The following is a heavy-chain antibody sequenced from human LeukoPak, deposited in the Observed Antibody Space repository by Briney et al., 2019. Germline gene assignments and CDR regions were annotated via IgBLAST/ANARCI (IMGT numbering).Heavy chain of an antibody. J-gene: IGHJ3*02. CDR2: ISSSSSTI. Sequence: GGSLRLSCAASGFTFSSYSMNWVHQAPGKGLEWVSYISSSSSTIYYADSVKGRFTISRDNAKNSLYLQMNSLRAEDTAVYYCARDGPRTYYYDSSGHNGAFDIWGQGTMVTVSS. D-gene: IGHD3-22*01. V-gene: IGHV3-48*01. CDR3: ARDGPRTYYYDSSGHNGAFDI. CDR1: GFTFSSYS.